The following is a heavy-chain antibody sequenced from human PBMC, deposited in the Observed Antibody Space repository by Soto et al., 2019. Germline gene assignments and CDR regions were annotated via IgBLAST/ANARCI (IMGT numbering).Heavy chain of an antibody. CDR1: GGSISSSSYY. CDR2: IYYSGST. D-gene: IGHD3-3*01. V-gene: IGHV4-39*01. CDR3: ARQNRFLEWPPGGMDV. Sequence: PXXTLSLPFTVSGGSISSSSYYWGSIRQPPGKGLEWIGSIYYSGSTYYNPSLKSRVTISVDTSKNQFSLKLSSVTAADTAVYYCARQNRFLEWPPGGMDVWGQGTTVTVSS. J-gene: IGHJ6*02.